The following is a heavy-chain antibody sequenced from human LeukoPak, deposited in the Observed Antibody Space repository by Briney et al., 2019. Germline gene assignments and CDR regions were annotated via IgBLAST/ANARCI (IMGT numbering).Heavy chain of an antibody. J-gene: IGHJ4*02. CDR2: ISSNGGST. D-gene: IGHD6-13*01. V-gene: IGHV3-64D*09. Sequence: GGSLRLSCSASGFTFSSYAMHWVRQAPGKGLEYVSAISSNGGSTDYAGSVKGRFTISRDNSKNTLYLQMSSLRAEDTAVYYCVKCPHSISSNYYFDYWGQGTLVTVSS. CDR3: VKCPHSISSNYYFDY. CDR1: GFTFSSYA.